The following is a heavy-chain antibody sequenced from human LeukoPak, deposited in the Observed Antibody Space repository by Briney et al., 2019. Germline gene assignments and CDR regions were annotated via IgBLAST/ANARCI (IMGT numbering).Heavy chain of an antibody. CDR2: IWPDDSDT. D-gene: IGHD6-6*01. Sequence: RGESLKISCKASGYNFTNHWVAWVRQRPGEGLEWMGIIWPDDSDTRYSPSFQGLVTISVDKSIGTAHLQWRSLKASDTALYFCARHSDVPPDLWGQGTLVIVSS. CDR3: ARHSDVPPDL. V-gene: IGHV5-51*01. CDR1: GYNFTNHW. J-gene: IGHJ5*02.